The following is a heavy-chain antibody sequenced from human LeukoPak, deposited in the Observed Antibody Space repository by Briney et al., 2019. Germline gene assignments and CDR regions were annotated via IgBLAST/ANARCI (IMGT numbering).Heavy chain of an antibody. V-gene: IGHV1-18*01. CDR2: ISAYNGNT. J-gene: IGHJ4*02. Sequence: ASVKVSCKASGYSFTSYGLSWVRQAPGQGLEWMGWISAYNGNTKYAQRLQGRVTLTTDTSTSTAYMELRSLRSDDTAVYYCARYVTVADKWVLVTLVNV. CDR1: GYSFTSYG. CDR3: ARYVTVADK. D-gene: IGHD6-19*01.